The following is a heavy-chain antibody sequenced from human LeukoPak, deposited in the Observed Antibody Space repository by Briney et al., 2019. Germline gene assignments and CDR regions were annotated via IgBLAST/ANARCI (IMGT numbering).Heavy chain of an antibody. V-gene: IGHV3-7*01. CDR1: GFTFSSYW. CDR3: ARYPYYDFWSGYAVGWYFDL. Sequence: PGGSLRLSCAASGFTFSSYWMSWVRQAPGKGLEGVANIKQDGSEKYYVDSVKGRFTISRDNAKNSLYLQMNSLRAEDTAVYYCARYPYYDFWSGYAVGWYFDLWGRGTLVTVSS. CDR2: IKQDGSEK. D-gene: IGHD3-3*01. J-gene: IGHJ2*01.